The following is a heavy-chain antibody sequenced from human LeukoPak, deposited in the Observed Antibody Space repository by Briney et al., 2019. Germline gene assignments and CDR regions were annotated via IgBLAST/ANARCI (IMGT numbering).Heavy chain of an antibody. D-gene: IGHD2-15*01. CDR2: INHSGST. J-gene: IGHJ5*02. CDR3: AREGGGSYRRKNWFDP. CDR1: GGSFSGYY. V-gene: IGHV4-34*01. Sequence: PSETLSLTCAVYGGSFSGYYWSWIRQPPGKGLEWIGEINHSGSTNYNPSLKSRVTISVDTSKNQFSLKLSSVTAADTAVYYCAREGGGSYRRKNWFDPWGQGTLVTVSS.